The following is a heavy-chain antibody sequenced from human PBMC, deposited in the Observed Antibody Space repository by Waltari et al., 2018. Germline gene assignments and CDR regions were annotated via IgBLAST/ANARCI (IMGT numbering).Heavy chain of an antibody. V-gene: IGHV4-34*01. Sequence: QVQLQQWGAGLLKPSETLSLTCAVYGGSFSGYSWRWIRQPPGKGLEWIGEINHSGSTNYNPSLKSRVTISVDTSKNQFSLKLSSVTAADTAVYYCARSTRIVVVPAARKYNWFDPWGQGTLVTVSS. CDR1: GGSFSGYS. D-gene: IGHD2-2*01. CDR2: INHSGST. CDR3: ARSTRIVVVPAARKYNWFDP. J-gene: IGHJ5*02.